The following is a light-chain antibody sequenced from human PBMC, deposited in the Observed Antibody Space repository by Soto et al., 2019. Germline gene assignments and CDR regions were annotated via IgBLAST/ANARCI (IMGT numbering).Light chain of an antibody. Sequence: DIQVTQSPSTLSASVRDRVTITCRASQSLNTWLAWFQQKPGKAPQLLISGASNLESNVPSRFSGSGSGTEFTLTISSLQPDDSATYYCQHYVGYFWTFGQGTKVEVK. CDR2: GAS. CDR3: QHYVGYFWT. V-gene: IGKV1-5*03. J-gene: IGKJ1*01. CDR1: QSLNTW.